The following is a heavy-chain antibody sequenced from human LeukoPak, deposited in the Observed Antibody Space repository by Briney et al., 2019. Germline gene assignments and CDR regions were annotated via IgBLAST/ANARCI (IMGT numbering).Heavy chain of an antibody. Sequence: SVKVSCKASGGTFCSYAISWVRQAPGQGLEWMGGIIPIFGTANYAQKFQGRVTITTDESTSTAYMELSSLRSEDTAVYYCARGNYDYVWGSYRYFDYWGQGTLVTVSS. CDR3: ARGNYDYVWGSYRYFDY. V-gene: IGHV1-69*05. CDR1: GGTFCSYA. D-gene: IGHD3-16*02. CDR2: IIPIFGTA. J-gene: IGHJ4*02.